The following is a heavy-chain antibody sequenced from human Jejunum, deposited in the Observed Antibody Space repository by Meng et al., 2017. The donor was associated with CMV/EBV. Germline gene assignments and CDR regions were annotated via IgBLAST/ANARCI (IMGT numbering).Heavy chain of an antibody. CDR2: IYSGGGI. V-gene: IGHV3-66*02. CDR3: AIDFWSGYYRYGLDV. J-gene: IGHJ6*02. D-gene: IGHD3-3*01. CDR1: GVTVSSHY. Sequence: SGVTVSSHYISWVRQAPGKGLEWVSLIYSGGGIYYADSVKGRFTISRDSSKNKVYLQMNSLRAEDTAVYYCAIDFWSGYYRYGLDVWGQGTTVTVSS.